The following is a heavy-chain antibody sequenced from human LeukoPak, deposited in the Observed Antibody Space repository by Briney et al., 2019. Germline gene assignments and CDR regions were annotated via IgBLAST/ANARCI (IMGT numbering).Heavy chain of an antibody. Sequence: SVKVSCKASRGTFSSYAISWVRQAPGQGLEWMGGIILIFGTANYAQKFQGRVTITADESTSTACMELSSLRSEDTAVYYCASKHYGDYYFDYWGQGTLVTVSS. J-gene: IGHJ4*02. CDR1: RGTFSSYA. D-gene: IGHD4-17*01. CDR2: IILIFGTA. CDR3: ASKHYGDYYFDY. V-gene: IGHV1-69*13.